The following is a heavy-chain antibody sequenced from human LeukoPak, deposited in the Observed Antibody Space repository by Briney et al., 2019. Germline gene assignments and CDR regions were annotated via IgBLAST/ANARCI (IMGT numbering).Heavy chain of an antibody. J-gene: IGHJ4*02. CDR1: GFTVSSNY. V-gene: IGHV4-4*02. CDR3: ARNTRLRQHFDY. Sequence: GSLRLSCAASGFTVSSNYMSWVRQAPGKGLEWIGEIYHSGSTNYNPSLKSRVTISVDKSKNQFSLKLSSVTAADTAVYYCARNTRLRQHFDYWGQGTLVTVSS. D-gene: IGHD3-16*01. CDR2: IYHSGST.